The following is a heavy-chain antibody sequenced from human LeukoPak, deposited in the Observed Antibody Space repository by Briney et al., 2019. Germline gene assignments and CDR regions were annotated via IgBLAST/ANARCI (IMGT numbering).Heavy chain of an antibody. D-gene: IGHD4-17*01. CDR1: GFTVSSNY. CDR2: IYSGGST. J-gene: IGHJ4*02. CDR3: AKVMGLQTTVTTSFDY. V-gene: IGHV3-53*04. Sequence: GGSLRLSCAASGFTVSSNYMSWVRQAPGKGLEWVSVIYSGGSTYYADSVKGRFTVSRHNSKNTLYLQMNSLRAEDTAAYYCAKVMGLQTTVTTSFDYWGQGTQVTVSS.